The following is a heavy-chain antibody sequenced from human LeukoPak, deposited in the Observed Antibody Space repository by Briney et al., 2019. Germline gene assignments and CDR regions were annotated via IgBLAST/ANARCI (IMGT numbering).Heavy chain of an antibody. CDR1: GGSISSGGYS. CDR2: IYHSGST. CDR3: AREAYGDRGFDY. V-gene: IGHV4-30-2*01. D-gene: IGHD4-17*01. J-gene: IGHJ4*02. Sequence: SSQTLSLTCAVSGGSISSGGYSWSWIRQPPGKGLEWIGYIYHSGSTYYSPSLKSRVTISVDRSKNQFSLKLSSVTAADTAVYYCAREAYGDRGFDYWGQGTLVTVSS.